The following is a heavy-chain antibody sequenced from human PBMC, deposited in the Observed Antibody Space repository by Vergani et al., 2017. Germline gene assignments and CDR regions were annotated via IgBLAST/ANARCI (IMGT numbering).Heavy chain of an antibody. J-gene: IGHJ2*01. CDR2: ISSSSSYI. V-gene: IGHV3-21*04. CDR1: GFTFSSYA. D-gene: IGHD2-15*01. CDR3: ARERLPAVAANWYFDL. Sequence: EVQLLESGGGLVQPGGSLRLSCAASGFTFSSYAMSWVRQAPGKGLEWVSAISSSSSYIYYADSVKGRFTISRDNAKNSLYLQMNSLRAEDTAVYYCARERLPAVAANWYFDLWGRGTLVTVSS.